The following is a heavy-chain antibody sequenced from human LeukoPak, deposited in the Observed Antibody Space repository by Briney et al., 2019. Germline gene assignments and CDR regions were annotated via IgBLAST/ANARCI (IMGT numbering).Heavy chain of an antibody. V-gene: IGHV4-31*03. D-gene: IGHD1-26*01. CDR1: GGSVSRGGYY. J-gene: IGHJ4*02. CDR3: ATADWESFYFDS. Sequence: SETLSLTCTVSGGSVSRGGYYWNWIRQHPGKGLEWIGFTSYSEGTYYNPSLMSRITISVDRSQNQFSLKMRDVTASDTAVYFCATADWESFYFDSWGQGALVAVSS. CDR2: TSYSEGT.